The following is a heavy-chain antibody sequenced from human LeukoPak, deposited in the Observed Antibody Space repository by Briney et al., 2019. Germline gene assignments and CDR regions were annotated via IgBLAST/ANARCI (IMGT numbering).Heavy chain of an antibody. V-gene: IGHV3-23*01. J-gene: IGHJ4*02. CDR1: GFTFSSYA. D-gene: IGHD3-22*01. CDR2: SSGSGGST. Sequence: GGSLRLSCAASGFTFSSYAMSWVRQAPGKGLEWVSASSGSGGSTYNADSVKSRFTISRDNSKNTLYLQMNSLRADDTAVYYCAKMYYDSSGHFDYWGQGTLVTVSS. CDR3: AKMYYDSSGHFDY.